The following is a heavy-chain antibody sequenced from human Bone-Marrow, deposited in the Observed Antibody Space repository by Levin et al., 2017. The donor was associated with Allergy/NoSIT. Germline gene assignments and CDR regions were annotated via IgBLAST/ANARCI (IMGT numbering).Heavy chain of an antibody. V-gene: IGHV4-30-2*01. Sequence: SQTLSLTCAVSGGSISSAGFVWNWIRQPPGKSLEWIGYIYYSGNTYYNPSLKSRVTVSADRSKNQFSLRLTSVTAADTAIYFCASSQSHDAFDIWGQGTMVTVSS. CDR2: IYYSGNT. CDR3: ASSQSHDAFDI. J-gene: IGHJ3*02. CDR1: GGSISSAGFV.